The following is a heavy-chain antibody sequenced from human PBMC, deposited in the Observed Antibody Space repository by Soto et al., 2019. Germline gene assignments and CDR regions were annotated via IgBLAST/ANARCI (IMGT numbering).Heavy chain of an antibody. Sequence: QVQLVQSGAEVKKPGASVKVSCKASGYTFTSYAMHWVRQAPGQRLEWMGWINAGNGNTKYSQKFQGRVTITRDTSASTADMELRSLRSEDTAVYYCARTVGYCYGMDVWGQGTTVTVS. CDR1: GYTFTSYA. V-gene: IGHV1-3*01. CDR2: INAGNGNT. D-gene: IGHD4-17*01. CDR3: ARTVGYCYGMDV. J-gene: IGHJ6*02.